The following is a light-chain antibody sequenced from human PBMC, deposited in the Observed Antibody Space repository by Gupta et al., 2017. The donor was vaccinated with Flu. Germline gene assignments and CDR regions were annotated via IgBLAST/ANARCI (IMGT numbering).Light chain of an antibody. CDR1: QDINNC. V-gene: IGKV1-33*01. CDR2: DVS. J-gene: IGKJ4*01. Sequence: DIPLTQSPSSLSASVGDRVIITCQASQDINNCLNWYQQKPGSAPNLLIYDVSNLATGVPSRFSGSGSGTHFILTISSLQPEDFATYYCQQDENLPLIFGGGTKVEMK. CDR3: QQDENLPLI.